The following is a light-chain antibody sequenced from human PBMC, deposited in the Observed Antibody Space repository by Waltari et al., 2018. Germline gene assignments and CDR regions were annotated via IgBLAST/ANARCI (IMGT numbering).Light chain of an antibody. CDR2: AES. CDR1: QSISSY. J-gene: IGKJ1*01. V-gene: IGKV1-39*01. CDR3: QQSYSTPHVT. Sequence: DIQMTQSPSSLSASVGDRVTITCRASQSISSYLNWYQQKPGKAPKLLIYAESSLQSGVPSRLSGSGSGTDFTITISSLQPEDFATYYCQQSYSTPHVTFGQGTKVEIK.